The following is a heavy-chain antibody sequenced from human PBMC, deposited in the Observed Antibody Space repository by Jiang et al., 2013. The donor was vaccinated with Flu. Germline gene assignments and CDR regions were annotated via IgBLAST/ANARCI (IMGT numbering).Heavy chain of an antibody. Sequence: LLKPSETLSLTCTVSGGSISSSSYYWGWIRQPPGKGLEWIGSIYYSGSTYYNPSLKSRVTISVDTSKNQFSLKLSSVTAADTAVYYCARLGSGSSDYFDYWGQGTLVTVSS. CDR1: GGSISSSSYY. D-gene: IGHD2-15*01. J-gene: IGHJ4*02. CDR2: IYYSGST. CDR3: ARLGSGSSDYFDY. V-gene: IGHV4-39*01.